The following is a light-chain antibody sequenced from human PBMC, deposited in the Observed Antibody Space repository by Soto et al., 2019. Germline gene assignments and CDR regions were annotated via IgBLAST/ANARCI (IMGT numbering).Light chain of an antibody. CDR1: QSLLYSSNNKNY. Sequence: DIVMTQSPDSLAVSLGERATINCKSSQSLLYSSNNKNYLAWFQQKPGQPPNLPIYWSSIRKSGVPDRFSGSGSGTDFTLTISSLQAEDVAVYYCQQYYDTPFTFGPGTKVDIK. CDR2: WSS. J-gene: IGKJ3*01. CDR3: QQYYDTPFT. V-gene: IGKV4-1*01.